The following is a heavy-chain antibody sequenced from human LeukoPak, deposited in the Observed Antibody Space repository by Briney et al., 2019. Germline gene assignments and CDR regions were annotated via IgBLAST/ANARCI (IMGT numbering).Heavy chain of an antibody. CDR1: GGSISSSSYY. CDR3: ARGYGSGSYEDLCFDY. D-gene: IGHD3-10*01. Sequence: SETLFLTCTVSGGSISSSSYYWGWIRQPPGKGLEWIGSIYYSGSTYYNPSLKSRVTISVDTSKNQFSLKLSSVTAADTAVYYCARGYGSGSYEDLCFDYWGQGTPVTVSS. CDR2: IYYSGST. V-gene: IGHV4-39*07. J-gene: IGHJ4*02.